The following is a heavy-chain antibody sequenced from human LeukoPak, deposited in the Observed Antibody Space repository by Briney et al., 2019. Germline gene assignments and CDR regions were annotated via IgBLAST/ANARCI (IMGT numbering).Heavy chain of an antibody. J-gene: IGHJ6*03. CDR2: VRYDGIIK. Sequence: GGSLRLSCGASGFTLSRWGMHWVRQAPGKGLEWVAFVRYDGIIKYYADSVKGRFTISRDNSRNTLYVQMNSLRAEDTAVYYCAIDLTTEYYYYNYSMDVWGKGTTVTVSS. CDR3: AIDLTTEYYYYNYSMDV. CDR1: GFTLSRWG. V-gene: IGHV3-30*02. D-gene: IGHD3-9*01.